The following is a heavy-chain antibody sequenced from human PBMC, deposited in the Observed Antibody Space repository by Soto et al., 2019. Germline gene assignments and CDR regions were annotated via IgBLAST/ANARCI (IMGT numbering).Heavy chain of an antibody. CDR2: ISYDGTNK. CDR3: ATAKLLLPWLFDY. J-gene: IGHJ4*02. V-gene: IGHV3-30*03. D-gene: IGHD1-26*01. Sequence: SLRLSCAASGFTFSSYGMHWVRQAPGKGLEWVAVISYDGTNKYYADSVKGRFTISRDNSKKTQYLQMNSLRAEDTAVYYCATAKLLLPWLFDYWGQGTLVTVSS. CDR1: GFTFSSYG.